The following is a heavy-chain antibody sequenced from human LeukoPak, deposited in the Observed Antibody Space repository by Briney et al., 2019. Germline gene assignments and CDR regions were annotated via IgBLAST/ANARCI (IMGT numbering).Heavy chain of an antibody. CDR2: ISYDGSDK. D-gene: IGHD3-22*01. Sequence: GGSLRLSCAASGFTFSNYAMHRVRQAPGKGLEWVAVISYDGSDKNYADSVKGRFTISRDNSKNTLYLQMNSLRPEDTAVYYCAKNYYDSSGYYYWFDYWGQGTLVTVSS. J-gene: IGHJ4*02. CDR3: AKNYYDSSGYYYWFDY. CDR1: GFTFSNYA. V-gene: IGHV3-30-3*02.